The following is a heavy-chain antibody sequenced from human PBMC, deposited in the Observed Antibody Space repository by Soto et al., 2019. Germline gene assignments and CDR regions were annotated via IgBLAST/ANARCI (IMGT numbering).Heavy chain of an antibody. CDR2: IWYDGSNK. V-gene: IGHV3-33*01. CDR3: ARETRQLCLDY. CDR1: GFTFSSYG. Sequence: QVQLVESGGGVVQPGRSLRLSCAASGFTFSSYGMHWVRQAPGKGLEWVAVIWYDGSNKYYADSVKGRFTISRDNSKNPLYLQMNSLRAEDTAVYYCARETRQLCLDYWGQGTLVTVSS. D-gene: IGHD5-18*01. J-gene: IGHJ4*02.